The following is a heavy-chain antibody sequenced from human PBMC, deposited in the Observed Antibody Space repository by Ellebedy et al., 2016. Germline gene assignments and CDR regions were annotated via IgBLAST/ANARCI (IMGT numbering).Heavy chain of an antibody. CDR3: ARLTTGYSSGWPDY. CDR2: IHPGDSDT. Sequence: GESLKISXKGSGYSFINYWIGWVRQMPGKGLEWLATIHPGDSDTRYSPSFQGQVTISADKSISTAYLQWSSLKASDTAMYYCARLTTGYSSGWPDYWGQGTLVTVSS. D-gene: IGHD6-19*01. V-gene: IGHV5-51*01. J-gene: IGHJ4*02. CDR1: GYSFINYW.